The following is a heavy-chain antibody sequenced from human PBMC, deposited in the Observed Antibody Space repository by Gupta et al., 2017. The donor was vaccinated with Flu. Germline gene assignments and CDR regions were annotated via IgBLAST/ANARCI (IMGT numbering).Heavy chain of an antibody. J-gene: IGHJ4*02. CDR3: ARGGCSSTCCSPDTVY. Sequence: QVQLQQWGAGLLKPSETLSLTCAVYGGSFSGYYWHWIRQPPGKGLEWIGEIHHSGSTNSNPSLKSRVTISVDTSKNQFSLKLSSVTAAHPAVYYCARGGCSSTCCSPDTVYWGQGTLVTVSS. V-gene: IGHV4-34*01. CDR1: GGSFSGYY. CDR2: IHHSGST. D-gene: IGHD2-2*01.